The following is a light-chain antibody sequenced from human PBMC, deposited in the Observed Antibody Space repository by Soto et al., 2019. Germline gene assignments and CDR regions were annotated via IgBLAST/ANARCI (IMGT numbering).Light chain of an antibody. CDR1: QTISSN. J-gene: IGKJ4*01. CDR3: QQYHDWPPLT. CDR2: SAS. Sequence: MTQSPAIVSVSPGERVTLSCRASQTISSNLAWYQLKPGQPPRLLFYSASARAPGTSARFSCTGSGTEFTLTISRLQSEDVAIYYCQQYHDWPPLTFGGGTKVQIK. V-gene: IGKV3-15*01.